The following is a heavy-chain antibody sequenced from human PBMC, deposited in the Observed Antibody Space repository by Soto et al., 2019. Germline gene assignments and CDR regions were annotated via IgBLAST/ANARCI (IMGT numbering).Heavy chain of an antibody. Sequence: GGSLRLSCAASGFTFSRYWMHWVRQAPGKVLMWVSRIKYDGSSTTYADSVKGRFTISTDNAKNTLYLQMNSLRADDTAVYYCARDPDFCSGYPVYGMDVWGQGTTVTVSS. D-gene: IGHD3-3*01. J-gene: IGHJ6*02. V-gene: IGHV3-74*01. CDR1: GFTFSRYW. CDR3: ARDPDFCSGYPVYGMDV. CDR2: IKYDGSST.